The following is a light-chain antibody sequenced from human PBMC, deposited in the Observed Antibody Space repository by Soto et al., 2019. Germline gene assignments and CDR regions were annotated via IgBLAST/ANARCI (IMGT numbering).Light chain of an antibody. CDR3: QTWGTGHGV. V-gene: IGLV4-69*01. Sequence: QSVLTQSPSASASLGASVKLTCTLSSGHSSYAIAWHQQQPEKGPRYLMKLNSDGSHSKGDGIPDRFSGSSSGAERYLTISSLQSEDEADYYCQTWGTGHGVFGTGTKLTVL. CDR2: LNSDGSH. J-gene: IGLJ1*01. CDR1: SGHSSYA.